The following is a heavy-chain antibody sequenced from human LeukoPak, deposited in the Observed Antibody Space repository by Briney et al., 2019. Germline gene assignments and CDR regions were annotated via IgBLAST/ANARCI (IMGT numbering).Heavy chain of an antibody. CDR2: IIPIFGTA. J-gene: IGHJ3*01. CDR1: GYTFTSYG. D-gene: IGHD3-22*01. Sequence: ASVKVSCKASGYTFTSYGISWVRQAPGQGLEWMGGIIPIFGTANYAQKFQGRVTNTADESTSTAYMELSSLRSEDTAVYYCARSGRRGVVVITPELWGQGTMVTVSS. V-gene: IGHV1-69*13. CDR3: ARSGRRGVVVITPEL.